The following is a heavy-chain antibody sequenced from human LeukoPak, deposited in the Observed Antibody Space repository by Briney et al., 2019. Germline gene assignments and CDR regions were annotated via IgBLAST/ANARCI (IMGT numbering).Heavy chain of an antibody. D-gene: IGHD6-6*01. V-gene: IGHV3-23*01. CDR3: AKSSLSYSSSYQTPFDY. J-gene: IGHJ4*02. CDR1: GFAFGNTG. CDR2: ISRGGDMT. Sequence: PGGFLRLSCAASGFAFGNTGMSWVRQTPGTGLEWVSSISRGGDMTFYADSVRGRFTISRDNSKNTLYLQMNSLRAEDTAVYYCAKSSLSYSSSYQTPFDYWGQGTLVTVSS.